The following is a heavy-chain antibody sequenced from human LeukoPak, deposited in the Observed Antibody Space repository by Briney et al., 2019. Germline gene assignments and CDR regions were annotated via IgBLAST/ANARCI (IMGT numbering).Heavy chain of an antibody. Sequence: ASETLSLTCTVSGGSVSSGSYYWSWIRQPPGKGLEWIGYIYYSGSTNYNPSLKSRVTISVDTSKNQFSLKLSSVTAADTAVYYCAREMPRRQDQLLQRNPFDPWGQGTLVTVSP. CDR3: AREMPRRQDQLLQRNPFDP. CDR1: GGSVSSGSYY. J-gene: IGHJ5*02. V-gene: IGHV4-61*01. D-gene: IGHD2-2*01. CDR2: IYYSGST.